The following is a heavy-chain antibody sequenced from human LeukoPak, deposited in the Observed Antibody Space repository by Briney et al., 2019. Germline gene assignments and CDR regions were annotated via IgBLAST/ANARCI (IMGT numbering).Heavy chain of an antibody. CDR3: ARDFQGSSQLGNAFDI. CDR1: GFTFSSYS. J-gene: IGHJ3*02. Sequence: GGSLRLSCAASGFTFSSYSMNWVRQAPGKGLEWVSSISSSSSYIYYADSVKGRFTISRDNAKNSLYLQMNSLRAEDTAVYYCARDFQGSSQLGNAFDIWGQGTMVTVS. V-gene: IGHV3-21*01. D-gene: IGHD3-10*01. CDR2: ISSSSSYI.